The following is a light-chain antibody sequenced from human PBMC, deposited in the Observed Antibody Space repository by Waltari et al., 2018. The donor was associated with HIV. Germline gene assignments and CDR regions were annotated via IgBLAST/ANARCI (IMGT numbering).Light chain of an antibody. J-gene: IGLJ3*02. CDR3: AAWDDSLNGWV. Sequence: QSLLTQPPSASGPPGHTVPIPSTGSSSNIGTNTLSLYHQLTGTAPKLFIYSNNQLPSGVPDRFSGSKSGTSASLAISGLQSEDEADYYCAAWDDSLNGWVFGGGTKLTVV. V-gene: IGLV1-44*01. CDR1: SSNIGTNT. CDR2: SNN.